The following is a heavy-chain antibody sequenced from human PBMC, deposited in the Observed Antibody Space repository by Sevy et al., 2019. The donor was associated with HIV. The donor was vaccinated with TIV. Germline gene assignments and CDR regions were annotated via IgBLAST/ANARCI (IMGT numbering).Heavy chain of an antibody. CDR2: ISWNSDKI. D-gene: IGHD5-18*01. CDR3: AKAGVDTAMVQWPNLGV. V-gene: IGHV3-9*01. CDR1: GFAFDDYV. Sequence: GGSLRLSCAASGFAFDDYVMHWVRQAPGKGLEWVSSISWNSDKISYADSVKGRFTTSRDNAKSSLYLQLNSLRVEDTALYYCAKAGVDTAMVQWPNLGVWGKGTTVTVSS. J-gene: IGHJ6*04.